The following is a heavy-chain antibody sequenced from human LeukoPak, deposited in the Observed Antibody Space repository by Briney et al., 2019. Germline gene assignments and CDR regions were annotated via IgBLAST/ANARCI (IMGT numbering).Heavy chain of an antibody. Sequence: GGSLRLSCAASGFTVSSNYMSWVRQAPGKGLEWVSVIYSGGATYYADSVKGRFTISRDTSENTLYLQMNSLRAEDTAVYYCVRGPGSSWYQADYWGQGTLVTVSS. D-gene: IGHD6-13*01. J-gene: IGHJ4*02. CDR3: VRGPGSSWYQADY. V-gene: IGHV3-53*01. CDR1: GFTVSSNY. CDR2: IYSGGAT.